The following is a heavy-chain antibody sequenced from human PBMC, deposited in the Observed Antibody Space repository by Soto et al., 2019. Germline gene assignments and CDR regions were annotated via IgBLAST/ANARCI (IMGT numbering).Heavy chain of an antibody. V-gene: IGHV4-59*01. J-gene: IGHJ6*03. D-gene: IGHD3-3*01. CDR1: GGSISSYY. CDR3: ASSDFWSGYPHYYYYYMDV. Sequence: SETLSLTCTVSGGSISSYYWSWIRQPPGKGLEWIGYIYYSGSTNYNPSLKSRVTISVDTSKNQLSLKLSSVTAADTAVYYCASSDFWSGYPHYYYYYMDVWGKGTTVTVSS. CDR2: IYYSGST.